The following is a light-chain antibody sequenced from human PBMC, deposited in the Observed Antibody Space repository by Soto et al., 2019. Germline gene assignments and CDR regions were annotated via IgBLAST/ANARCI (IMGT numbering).Light chain of an antibody. V-gene: IGKV1-9*01. J-gene: IGKJ2*01. CDR1: QGINIF. CDR3: QQRNSYPRT. CDR2: AAS. Sequence: DIQLTQSPSFLSASVGDRVTITCRASQGINIFLAWFQQKPGKAPNLLISAASTLQSGVPSRFNGSGSETEFTLTITSLQPEDSATYYCQQRNSYPRTFGQGTKVEIK.